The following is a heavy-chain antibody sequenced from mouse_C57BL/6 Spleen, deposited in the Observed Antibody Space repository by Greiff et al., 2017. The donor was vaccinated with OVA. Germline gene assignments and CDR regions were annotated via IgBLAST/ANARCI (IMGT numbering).Heavy chain of an antibody. J-gene: IGHJ4*01. D-gene: IGHD1-1*01. CDR1: GYTFTSYG. CDR2: IYPRSGNT. CDR3: AVRSHYAMDY. V-gene: IGHV1-81*01. Sequence: QVQLQQSGAELARPGASVKLSCKASGYTFTSYGISWVKQSTGQGLEWIGEIYPRSGNTYYNEKFKGKATLTADKSSSTAYMELRSLTSEDSAVYFCAVRSHYAMDYWGQGTSVTVSS.